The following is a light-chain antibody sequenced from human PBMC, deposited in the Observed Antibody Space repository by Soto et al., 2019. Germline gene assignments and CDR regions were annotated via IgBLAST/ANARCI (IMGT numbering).Light chain of an antibody. CDR3: SSNAGSNNLV. CDR2: EVS. J-gene: IGLJ2*01. V-gene: IGLV2-8*01. CDR1: SSDVGDYNY. Sequence: QSVLTQPPSASVTPGQSVTIPCTGTSSDVGDYNYVSWYQQHPGKAPKLVIYEVSRRPSGVPDRFSGSKSGNTASLTVSGLQAEDEADYYCSSNAGSNNLVFGGGTKVTVL.